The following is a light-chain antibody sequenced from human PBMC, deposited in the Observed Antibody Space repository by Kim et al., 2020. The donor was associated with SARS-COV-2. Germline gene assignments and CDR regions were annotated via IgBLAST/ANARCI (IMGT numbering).Light chain of an antibody. CDR3: GAWDNSLSAGI. CDR1: SSNIGKNY. V-gene: IGLV1-51*01. J-gene: IGLJ2*01. CDR2: DND. Sequence: GQKVTISCSGSSSNIGKNYVSWYQQFPGTAPKLLIYDNDKRASGIPDRFSGSKSGTSATLGITGLQTGDEADYYCGAWDNSLSAGIFGGGTQLTVL.